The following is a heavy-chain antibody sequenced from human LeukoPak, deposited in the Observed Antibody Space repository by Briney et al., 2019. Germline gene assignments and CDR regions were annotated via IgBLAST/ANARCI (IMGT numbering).Heavy chain of an antibody. CDR3: AKDRGTSSSAYGMDV. CDR1: GFTFSSFW. V-gene: IGHV3-74*01. CDR2: FNTGGSST. J-gene: IGHJ6*02. D-gene: IGHD6-6*01. Sequence: GGSLRLSCAASGFTFSSFWMHWVRQAPGKGLVWVSRFNTGGSSTTYADFVKGRFTISRDNAKNTLYLQMNSLRAEDTAVYYCAKDRGTSSSAYGMDVWGQGTTVTVSS.